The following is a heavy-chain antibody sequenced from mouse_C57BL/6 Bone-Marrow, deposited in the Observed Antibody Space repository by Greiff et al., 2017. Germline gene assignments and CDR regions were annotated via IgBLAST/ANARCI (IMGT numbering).Heavy chain of an antibody. CDR3: ARLEFDGSSGDWYFDG. J-gene: IGHJ1*03. D-gene: IGHD1-1*01. Sequence: QVQLQQSGPELVKPGASVKLSCKASGYTFTSYDINWVKQRPGQGLEWIGWIDPRDGSTKYNEKFKGKSTLTVDTSSSTAYMELRSLTSEDSAVYCCARLEFDGSSGDWYFDGWGTGTTVTVSS. V-gene: IGHV1-85*01. CDR2: IDPRDGST. CDR1: GYTFTSYD.